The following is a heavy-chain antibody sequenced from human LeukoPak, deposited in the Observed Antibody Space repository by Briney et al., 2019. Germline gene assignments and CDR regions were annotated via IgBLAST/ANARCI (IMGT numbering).Heavy chain of an antibody. CDR2: INPSSGGT. J-gene: IGHJ4*02. D-gene: IGHD5-24*01. Sequence: ASVRVSCKASGYTFTGYYIHWIRQAPGQGLEWVGWINPSSGGTNYTQKFEGRVTMTRDTSLTTAYMELRSLRSDDTAVYYCARLQFSANRPRDYWGQGTLVTVSS. CDR3: ARLQFSANRPRDY. CDR1: GYTFTGYY. V-gene: IGHV1-2*02.